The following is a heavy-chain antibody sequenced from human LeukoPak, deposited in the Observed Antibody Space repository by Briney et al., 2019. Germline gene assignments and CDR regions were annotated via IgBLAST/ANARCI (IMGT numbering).Heavy chain of an antibody. V-gene: IGHV3-23*01. CDR3: AKDAAANVDYPYYFDC. J-gene: IGHJ4*02. CDR1: GFTFSSYG. D-gene: IGHD4-11*01. Sequence: PGGSLRLSCAASGFTFSSYGMSWVRQAPGKGLEWVSAISGSGGSTYYADSVKGRFTISRDNSRTTLYLLMNSLRAEDTAVYYCAKDAAANVDYPYYFDCWGQGALVTVSS. CDR2: ISGSGGST.